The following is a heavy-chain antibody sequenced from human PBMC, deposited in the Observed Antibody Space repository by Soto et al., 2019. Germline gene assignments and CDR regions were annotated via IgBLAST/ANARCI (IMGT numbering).Heavy chain of an antibody. CDR1: GYTFTSYG. CDR2: ISAYNGNT. CDR3: AISPNRIAAAGPAFDY. V-gene: IGHV1-18*01. D-gene: IGHD6-13*01. Sequence: ASVKVSCKASGYTFTSYGISWVRQAPGQGLEWMGWISAYNGNTNYAQKLQGRVTMTTDTSTSTAYMELRSLRSDDTAVYYCAISPNRIAAAGPAFDYWGQGTLVTVSS. J-gene: IGHJ4*02.